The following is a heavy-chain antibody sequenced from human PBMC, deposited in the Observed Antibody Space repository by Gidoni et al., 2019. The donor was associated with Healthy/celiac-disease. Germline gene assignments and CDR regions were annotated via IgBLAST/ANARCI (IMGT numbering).Heavy chain of an antibody. CDR3: AKGAAVAGIDY. J-gene: IGHJ4*02. Sequence: QVQLVESGGGVVKPGRSLRLSCAASGFPFSSYGMHWVRQAPGKGLEWVAVISYDGSNKYYADSVKGRFTISRDNSKNTLYLQMNSLRSEDTAVYYCAKGAAVAGIDYWGQGTLVTVSS. CDR1: GFPFSSYG. D-gene: IGHD6-19*01. V-gene: IGHV3-30*18. CDR2: ISYDGSNK.